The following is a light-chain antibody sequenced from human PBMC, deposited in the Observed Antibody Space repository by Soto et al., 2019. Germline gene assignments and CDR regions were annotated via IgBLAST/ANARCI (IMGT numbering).Light chain of an antibody. CDR2: DAY. V-gene: IGKV1-5*01. Sequence: DIQMTQSPPTLSASVGDRVTLTCRASQSISGWLAWYQQKPGKAPKLLIYDAYTLESGVPSRFSGSGSGTEFTLTISSLQPEDFATYYCHQYNTYSQTFGQGTKVDIK. J-gene: IGKJ1*01. CDR1: QSISGW. CDR3: HQYNTYSQT.